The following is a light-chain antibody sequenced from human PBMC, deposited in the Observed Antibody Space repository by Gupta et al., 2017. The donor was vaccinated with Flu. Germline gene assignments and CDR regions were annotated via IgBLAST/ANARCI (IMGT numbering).Light chain of an antibody. Sequence: SSVPTPPPSVSVAPGQTARIPCRGNNIGSNSVHWYQQRPGQAPAMVVYDESGRPTGIPERVSGSNSGNAATLTISRVEAGYEADYFCQVWDANSDRWVFGGGTKVNVL. CDR1: NIGSNS. V-gene: IGLV3-21*02. CDR3: QVWDANSDRWV. CDR2: DES. J-gene: IGLJ3*02.